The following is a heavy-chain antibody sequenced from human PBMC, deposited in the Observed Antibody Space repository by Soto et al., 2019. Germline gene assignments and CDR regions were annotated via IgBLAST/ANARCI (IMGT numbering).Heavy chain of an antibody. V-gene: IGHV4-59*11. CDR3: ARADPAASVGY. CDR2: ISYSGST. J-gene: IGHJ4*02. Sequence: NPSETLSLTCTASGGSMSSHYWTWLRQSPGKGLEWIGYISYSGSTYYNPSLKSRVSISADTSKDQFSLRMNSMIAADTAVYYCARADPAASVGYWGQGTLVTVSS. D-gene: IGHD2-2*01. CDR1: GGSMSSHY.